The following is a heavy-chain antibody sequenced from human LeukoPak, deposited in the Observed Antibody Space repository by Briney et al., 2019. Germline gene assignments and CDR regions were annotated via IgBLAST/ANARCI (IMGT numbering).Heavy chain of an antibody. J-gene: IGHJ5*02. CDR2: ISYSGNA. D-gene: IGHD2-8*01. Sequence: KPSETLSLTCAVSGRSVSSSKYLWGWIRQPPGKELEGIGSISYSGNADYNPSLRSRVTLSVDTSKDQFSLKLTSVTAADSAVYYCAGLGVMVLVYQFGSWGQGTPVTVSS. CDR3: AGLGVMVLVYQFGS. V-gene: IGHV4-39*07. CDR1: GRSVSSSKYL.